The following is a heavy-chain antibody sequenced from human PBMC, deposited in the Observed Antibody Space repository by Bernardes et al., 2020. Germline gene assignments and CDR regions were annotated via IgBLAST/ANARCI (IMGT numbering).Heavy chain of an antibody. J-gene: IGHJ4*02. CDR2: IIPIFGTA. CDR3: ASVRYSSSPL. V-gene: IGHV1-69*13. Sequence: SVKVSCKASGGTFSSYSIIWVRQAPGQGLEWMGGIIPIFGTANYAQKFQGRVTITADESTSTAYMELSSLRSEDTAGYYCASVRYSSSPLWGQGTLVTVSS. CDR1: GGTFSSYS. D-gene: IGHD6-13*01.